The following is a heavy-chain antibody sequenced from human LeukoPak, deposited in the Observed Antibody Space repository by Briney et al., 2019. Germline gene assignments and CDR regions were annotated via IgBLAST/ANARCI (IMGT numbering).Heavy chain of an antibody. V-gene: IGHV1-69*04. CDR1: GGTLSSYA. CDR3: ARQRVAGTNQGVDY. CDR2: IIPILGIA. J-gene: IGHJ4*02. D-gene: IGHD6-19*01. Sequence: SVKVSCKASGGTLSSYAISWVRQPPGQGLEWMGRIIPILGIANYAQKFQGRVTITADKSTSTAYMELSSLRSEDTAVYYCARQRVAGTNQGVDYWGQGTLVTVSS.